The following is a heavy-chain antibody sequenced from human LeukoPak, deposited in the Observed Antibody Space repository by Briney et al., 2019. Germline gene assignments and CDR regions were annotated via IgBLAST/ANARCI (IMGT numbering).Heavy chain of an antibody. D-gene: IGHD3-3*01. Sequence: ETLSPTCAVYGGSFSGYYWSWIRQPSGKGLEWIGEINHSGSTNYNPSLKSRVTISVDTSKNQFSLKLSSVTAADTAVYYCASAYYDFWSGYPPPPYYFDYWGQGTLVTVSS. V-gene: IGHV4-34*01. CDR2: INHSGST. CDR3: ASAYYDFWSGYPPPPYYFDY. J-gene: IGHJ4*02. CDR1: GGSFSGYY.